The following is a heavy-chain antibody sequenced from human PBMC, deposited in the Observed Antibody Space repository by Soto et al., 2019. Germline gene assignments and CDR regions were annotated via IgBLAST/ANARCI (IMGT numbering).Heavy chain of an antibody. V-gene: IGHV1-69*08. D-gene: IGHD3-10*01. CDR1: GGTFSSYT. Sequence: QVQLVQSGAEVKKPGSSVKVSCKASGGTFSSYTISWVRQAPGQGLEWMGRIIPILGIANYAQKFQGRVTITADKSTSTAYMELSSLRSEDTAVYYCAREGLSSGSYYFWFDPWGQGTLVTVSS. J-gene: IGHJ5*02. CDR2: IIPILGIA. CDR3: AREGLSSGSYYFWFDP.